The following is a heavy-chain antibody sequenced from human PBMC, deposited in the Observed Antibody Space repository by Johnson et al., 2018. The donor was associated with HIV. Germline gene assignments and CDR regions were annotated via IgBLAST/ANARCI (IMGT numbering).Heavy chain of an antibody. D-gene: IGHD5-18*01. CDR3: ARAYTYGAFDI. V-gene: IGHV3-66*01. CDR2: IYSGGST. J-gene: IGHJ3*02. Sequence: VQLVESGGGLVQPGGSLRLSCAASGFIVSSNYMNWVRQAPGKGLEWVSVIYSGGSTYHADSVKGRLIISRDNSKSTLYLQMNSLRAEDTAVYYCARAYTYGAFDIWGQGTTVTVSS. CDR1: GFIVSSNY.